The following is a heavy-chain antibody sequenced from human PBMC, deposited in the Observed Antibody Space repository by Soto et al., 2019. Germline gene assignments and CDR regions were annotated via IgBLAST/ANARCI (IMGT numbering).Heavy chain of an antibody. Sequence: SETLSLTCTVSGGSISNSSYYWGWIRQPPGKGLEWIGSIYSTGSTYYNPSLQSRGTVSVDTSKNHFSLRLSSVTAADTAVYYCARRYGDYFDYWGQGTLVTVSS. CDR3: ARRYGDYFDY. V-gene: IGHV4-39*02. J-gene: IGHJ4*02. CDR1: GGSISNSSYY. CDR2: IYSTGST. D-gene: IGHD4-17*01.